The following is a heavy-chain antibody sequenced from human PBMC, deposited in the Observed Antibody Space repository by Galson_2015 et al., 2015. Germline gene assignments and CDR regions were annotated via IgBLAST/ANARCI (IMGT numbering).Heavy chain of an antibody. CDR1: GFTFDDYA. J-gene: IGHJ5*02. CDR3: ARDLHADRSGGLYHIWFDP. Sequence: SLRLSCAASGFTFDDYAMHWVRQAPGKGLEWVSGISWNSGSIGYADSVKGRFTISRDNAKNSLYLQMNSLRSDDTAVYYCARDLHADRSGGLYHIWFDPWGQGTLVTVTS. D-gene: IGHD2-2*02. V-gene: IGHV3-9*01. CDR2: ISWNSGSI.